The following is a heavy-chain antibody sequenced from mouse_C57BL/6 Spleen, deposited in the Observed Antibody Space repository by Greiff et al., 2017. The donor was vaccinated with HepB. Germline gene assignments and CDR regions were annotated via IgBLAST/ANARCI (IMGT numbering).Heavy chain of an antibody. CDR2: IHPNSGST. D-gene: IGHD4-1*01. J-gene: IGHJ2*01. V-gene: IGHV1-64*01. CDR3: ARDWGYYFDY. Sequence: QVQLQQSGAELVKPGASVKLSCKASGYTFTSYWMHWVKQRPGRGLEWIGMIHPNSGSTNYNEKFKSKATLTVDKSSSTAYMQLSSLTSEDSAVYYCARDWGYYFDYWGQGTTLTVSS. CDR1: GYTFTSYW.